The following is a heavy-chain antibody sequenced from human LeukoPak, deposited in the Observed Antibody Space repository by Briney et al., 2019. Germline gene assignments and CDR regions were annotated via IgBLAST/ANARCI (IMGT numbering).Heavy chain of an antibody. D-gene: IGHD3-22*01. V-gene: IGHV4-61*02. J-gene: IGHJ5*02. CDR2: IYTSGST. Sequence: SETLSLTCTVSGGSISSGSNYWGWHRQPAGTGLEWIGRIYTSGSTNHNPSLKSRANISVDTSKVQFSLKLSSVTAEDTAVYYCAREGQTYYYDSSGYYKNWFDPWGQGTLVTVSA. CDR3: AREGQTYYYDSSGYYKNWFDP. CDR1: GGSISSGSNY.